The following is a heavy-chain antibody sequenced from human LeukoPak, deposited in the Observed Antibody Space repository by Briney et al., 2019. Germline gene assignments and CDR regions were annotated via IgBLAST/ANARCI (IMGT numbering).Heavy chain of an antibody. V-gene: IGHV3-23*01. J-gene: IGHJ4*02. Sequence: GGSLRLSCAASGFTFDNYRMSWVRQAPGKGLEWVSAIGGRGTITYYADSVKGRFTISKDNSKNTLYLQMNSLRAEDTAVYYCAKDDDYVEYGYYFDFWGQGTLVTVSS. CDR3: AKDDDYVEYGYYFDF. D-gene: IGHD4-17*01. CDR2: IGGRGTIT. CDR1: GFTFDNYR.